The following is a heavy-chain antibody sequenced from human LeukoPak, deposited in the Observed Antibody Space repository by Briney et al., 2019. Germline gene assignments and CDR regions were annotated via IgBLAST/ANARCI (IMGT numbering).Heavy chain of an antibody. Sequence: ASVKVSCKASGYTFTSYDINWVRQATGQGLEWMGWMNPNSGNTGYAQKFQGRVTMTRDTSTSTVYMELSSLRSEDTAVYYCARDYPRSGSYNDWGQGTLVTVSS. CDR3: ARDYPRSGSYND. CDR1: GYTFTSYD. D-gene: IGHD1-26*01. V-gene: IGHV1-8*01. CDR2: MNPNSGNT. J-gene: IGHJ4*02.